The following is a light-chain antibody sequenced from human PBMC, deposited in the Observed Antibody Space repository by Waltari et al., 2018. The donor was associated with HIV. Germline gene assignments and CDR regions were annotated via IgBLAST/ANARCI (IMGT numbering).Light chain of an antibody. CDR2: DNK. CDR1: SSNIGKNF. CDR3: GTWDSSLRGVV. J-gene: IGLJ2*01. Sequence: QSVLTQPPSVSAAPGQKVTISCSGSSSNIGKNFESWYKQLPRAAPKPLIYDNKKPSPGIPYRFSGSKSSKSATLRITRLQTGDEADYYCGTWDSSLRGVVFGGGTKLTGL. V-gene: IGLV1-51*01.